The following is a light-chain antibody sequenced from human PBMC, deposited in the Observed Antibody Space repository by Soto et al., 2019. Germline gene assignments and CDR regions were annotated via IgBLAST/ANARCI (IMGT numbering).Light chain of an antibody. J-gene: IGKJ5*01. CDR1: QGISSH. CDR2: EAS. Sequence: IQLTQSPCSLSAPVGDRVNITFRASQGISSHLAWYQQKPGKAPKLLMYEASTLQSGVPSRFSGSRSGTDFTLAIRSLQPEDFATYYCQQLNSYPLTCGQGTRLEIK. CDR3: QQLNSYPLT. V-gene: IGKV1-9*01.